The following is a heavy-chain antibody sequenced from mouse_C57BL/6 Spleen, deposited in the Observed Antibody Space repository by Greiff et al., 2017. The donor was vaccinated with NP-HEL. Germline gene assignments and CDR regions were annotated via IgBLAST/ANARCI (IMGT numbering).Heavy chain of an antibody. CDR3: ATKWLLPRYWYFYV. CDR2: ISSGSSTI. CDR1: GFTFSDYG. D-gene: IGHD2-3*01. Sequence: EVHLVESGGGLVKPGGSLKLSCAASGFTFSDYGMHWVRQAPEKGLEWVAYISSGSSTIYYADTVKGRFTISRDNAKNTLFLQMTSLRSEDTAMYYSATKWLLPRYWYFYVWGTGTTVTVSS. J-gene: IGHJ1*03. V-gene: IGHV5-17*01.